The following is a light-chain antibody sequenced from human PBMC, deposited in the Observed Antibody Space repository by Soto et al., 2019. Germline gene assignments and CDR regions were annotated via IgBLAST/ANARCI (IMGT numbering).Light chain of an antibody. Sequence: EMVLTQSPGTLSLSPGERATLSCRAIQSVSSSYLAWYQQKPGQAPRLLIYGASSRATGIPDRFSGSGSETDFTLTISRLEPEDFAVYYWQQYGSSPGTVGQGTKVEIK. CDR3: QQYGSSPGT. J-gene: IGKJ1*01. V-gene: IGKV3-20*01. CDR1: QSVSSSY. CDR2: GAS.